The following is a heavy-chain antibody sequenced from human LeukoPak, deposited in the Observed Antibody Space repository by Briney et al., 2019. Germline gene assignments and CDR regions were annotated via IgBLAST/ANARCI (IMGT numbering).Heavy chain of an antibody. J-gene: IGHJ4*02. CDR2: TYYRSKWYN. V-gene: IGHV6-1*01. D-gene: IGHD6-13*01. CDR3: ARDHGPYSSSWSRFDY. CDR1: GDSVSSNSAA. Sequence: PSQTLSLTCAISGDSVSSNSAAWNWIRQSPSRGLEWLGRTYYRSKWYNDYAVSVKSRITINPDTSKNQFSLQLNSVTPEDTAVYYCARDHGPYSSSWSRFDYWGQGTLVTVSS.